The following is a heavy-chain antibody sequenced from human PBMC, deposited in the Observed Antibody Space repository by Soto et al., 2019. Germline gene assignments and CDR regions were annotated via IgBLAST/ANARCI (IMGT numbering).Heavy chain of an antibody. CDR2: INAGNGNT. V-gene: IGHV1-3*01. J-gene: IGHJ5*02. CDR3: ARDSIVVVVAATLFGWFDP. CDR1: GYTFTSYA. D-gene: IGHD2-15*01. Sequence: ASVKVSCKASGYTFTSYAMHWVRQAPGQRLEWMGWINAGNGNTKYSQKFQGRVTITRDTSASTAYMELSSLRSEDTAVYYCARDSIVVVVAATLFGWFDPWGQGTLVTVSS.